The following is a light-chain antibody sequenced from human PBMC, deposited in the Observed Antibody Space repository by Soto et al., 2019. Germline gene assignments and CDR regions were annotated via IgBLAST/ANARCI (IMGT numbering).Light chain of an antibody. Sequence: QPVLTQPASVSGSPGQSITISCTGTSSDVGSYDLVSWYQQHPGTAPKLMIFEVNKRPSGVSNRFSGSKSGNTASLTISGLQPEDEADYYCCSYAGSSPYVFGTGTKVTV. CDR1: SSDVGSYDL. J-gene: IGLJ1*01. V-gene: IGLV2-23*02. CDR2: EVN. CDR3: CSYAGSSPYV.